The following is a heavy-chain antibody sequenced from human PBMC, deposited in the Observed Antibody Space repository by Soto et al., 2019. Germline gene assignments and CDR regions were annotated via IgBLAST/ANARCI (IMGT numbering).Heavy chain of an antibody. V-gene: IGHV4-59*01. J-gene: IGHJ4*02. CDR3: ARAWAVPGSHWGD. CDR1: GDSMNPYY. D-gene: IGHD6-19*01. CDR2: IYFSGST. Sequence: QVQLQESGPGLVKPSETLSLTCTVSGDSMNPYYWSLIRQPPGKGLEWIGYIYFSGSTNFNPSLKSRVTLSLGTSKRQFFLKLTSVSAADTAVYYCARAWAVPGSHWGDWGRGTLVTVSS.